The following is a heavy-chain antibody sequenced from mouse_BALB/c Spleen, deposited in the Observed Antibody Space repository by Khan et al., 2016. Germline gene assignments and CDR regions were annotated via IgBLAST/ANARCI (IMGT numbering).Heavy chain of an antibody. D-gene: IGHD4-1*01. CDR1: GYSITSGYY. V-gene: IGHV3-6*02. CDR3: ASNWEGWYFDV. J-gene: IGHJ1*01. Sequence: EVELVESGPGLVKPSQSLSLTCSVTGYSITSGYYWNWIRQFPGNKLEWMGYISYDGSNNYNPSIKNRIYITRDTSKNQFFLKLNSVTTEDTATYYCASNWEGWYFDVWGAGTTVTVSS. CDR2: ISYDGSN.